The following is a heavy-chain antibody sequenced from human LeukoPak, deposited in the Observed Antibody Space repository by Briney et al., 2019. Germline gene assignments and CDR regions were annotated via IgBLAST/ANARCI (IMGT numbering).Heavy chain of an antibody. Sequence: EASVKVSCKASGYIFTSYGISWVRQAPGQGLEWMGWISAYNGNTNYAQKLQGRVTMTTDTSTSTAYMELRSLRSDDTAVYYCATSRDYYDSSGYYDYWGQGTLVTVSS. V-gene: IGHV1-18*01. CDR3: ATSRDYYDSSGYYDY. D-gene: IGHD3-22*01. CDR2: ISAYNGNT. CDR1: GYIFTSYG. J-gene: IGHJ4*02.